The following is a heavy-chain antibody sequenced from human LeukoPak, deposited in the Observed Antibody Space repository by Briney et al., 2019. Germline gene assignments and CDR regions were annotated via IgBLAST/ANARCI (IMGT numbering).Heavy chain of an antibody. D-gene: IGHD6-13*01. V-gene: IGHV3-7*02. Sequence: SGGSLRVSCVPPRFILSGYRMRSARQAPGKGLEWVANIKKDESEKYYVDSMEGRLTISRDSAKNSLYLQMHSLRAEDTAVYYCASVAYSNNWCVDYWGQGTLVTVAS. J-gene: IGHJ4*02. CDR1: RFILSGYR. CDR2: IKKDESEK. CDR3: ASVAYSNNWCVDY.